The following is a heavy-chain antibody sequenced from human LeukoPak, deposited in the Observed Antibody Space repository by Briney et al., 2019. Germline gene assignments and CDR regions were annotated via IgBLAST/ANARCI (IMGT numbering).Heavy chain of an antibody. V-gene: IGHV3-9*01. CDR1: GFTFDDYA. Sequence: PGRSLRLSCAASGFTFDDYAMHWVRQAPGKGLEWVSGISWNSGSIGYADSVKGRFTISRDNSKNSLYLQMNSLRTEDTALYYCAKEDSSGYSPYFDYWGQGTLVTVSS. J-gene: IGHJ4*02. D-gene: IGHD3-22*01. CDR2: ISWNSGSI. CDR3: AKEDSSGYSPYFDY.